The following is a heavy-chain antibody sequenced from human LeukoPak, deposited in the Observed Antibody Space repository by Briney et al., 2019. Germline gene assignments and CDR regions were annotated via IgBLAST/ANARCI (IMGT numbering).Heavy chain of an antibody. D-gene: IGHD4-17*01. CDR1: GFTVSSKY. V-gene: IGHV3-66*01. J-gene: IGHJ3*02. Sequence: GGSLRLSCAASGFTVSSKYMNWVRQAPGKGLEWVSVIYSGGSTYYADSVKGRFTISRDNSKNTLYLQMNSLRAEDTAVYYCTRINRPTTVYAFDIWGQGTMVTVSS. CDR3: TRINRPTTVYAFDI. CDR2: IYSGGST.